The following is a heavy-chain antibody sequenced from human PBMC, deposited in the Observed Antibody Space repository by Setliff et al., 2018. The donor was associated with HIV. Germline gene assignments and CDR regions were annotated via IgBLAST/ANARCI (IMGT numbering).Heavy chain of an antibody. Sequence: PGGSLRLSCAASGFTFSSYAMSWIRQAPGKGLEWVANIKQDGSEKYYVDSVKGRFTISRDNAKNSLYLQMNSLRSEDTAVYYCARDRSGTYYFDYWGQGTLVTVSS. D-gene: IGHD6-13*01. CDR1: GFTFSSYA. CDR3: ARDRSGTYYFDY. CDR2: IKQDGSEK. V-gene: IGHV3-7*01. J-gene: IGHJ4*02.